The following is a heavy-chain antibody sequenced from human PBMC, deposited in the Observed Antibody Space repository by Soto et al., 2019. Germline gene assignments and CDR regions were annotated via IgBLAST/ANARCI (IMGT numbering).Heavy chain of an antibody. CDR3: ATANWSHHYFDP. Sequence: AGGSLRLSCAGSGFTLSDHYIDWVRQAPGKGLEWVGRSRDKAQGYSTAYAASVKGRFTTSRDESKNSVYLQMNSLKTEDTAVYYCATANWSHHYFDPWGQGTLVTVSS. CDR2: SRDKAQGYST. V-gene: IGHV3-72*01. D-gene: IGHD1-1*01. J-gene: IGHJ5*02. CDR1: GFTLSDHY.